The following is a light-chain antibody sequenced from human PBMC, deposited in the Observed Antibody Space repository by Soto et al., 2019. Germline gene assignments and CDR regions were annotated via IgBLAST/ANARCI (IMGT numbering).Light chain of an antibody. V-gene: IGLV1-44*01. CDR1: SSNIGSNT. J-gene: IGLJ2*01. CDR2: SNN. Sequence: QSVLPQPPSASGTPGQRVTISCSGSSSNIGSNTVNWYQHLPGTAPQHLIYSNNQRPSGVPDRFSGSKSGTSASLAIIGLQSEDAADDYCAAWEGSLNVVVFCGGTKVTVL. CDR3: AAWEGSLNVVV.